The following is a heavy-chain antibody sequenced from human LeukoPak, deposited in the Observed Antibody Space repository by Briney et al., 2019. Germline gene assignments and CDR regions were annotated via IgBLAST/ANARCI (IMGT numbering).Heavy chain of an antibody. CDR3: ARGHPIQDY. CDR1: GGSISSTNYY. V-gene: IGHV4-30-4*08. J-gene: IGHJ4*02. Sequence: SETLSLTCTVSGGSISSTNYYWGWIRQPPGKGLEWIGYIYYSGSTYYNPSLKSRVTISVDTSKNQFSLKLSSVTAADTAVYYCARGHPIQDYWGQGTLVTVSS. CDR2: IYYSGST.